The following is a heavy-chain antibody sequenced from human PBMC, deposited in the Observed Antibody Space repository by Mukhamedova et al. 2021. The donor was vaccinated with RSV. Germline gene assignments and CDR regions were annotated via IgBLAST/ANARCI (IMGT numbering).Heavy chain of an antibody. Sequence: GGSTYYADSVKGRFTISRDNSKNTLYLQMSSLRAEDTAVYYCVKDPRITMIVVDTSPGAFDIWGQGTMVTVSS. CDR2: GGST. D-gene: IGHD3-22*01. J-gene: IGHJ3*02. V-gene: IGHV3-64D*06. CDR3: VKDPRITMIVVDTSPGAFDI.